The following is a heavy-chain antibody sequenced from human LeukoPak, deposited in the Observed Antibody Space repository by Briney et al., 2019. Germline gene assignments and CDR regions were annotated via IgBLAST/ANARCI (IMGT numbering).Heavy chain of an antibody. D-gene: IGHD3-22*01. CDR2: IYYSGST. V-gene: IGHV4-39*01. CDR3: ARQIYYDSYYGMDV. J-gene: IGHJ6*02. Sequence: KPSETLSLTCTVSGGSISSSSYSWGWIRQPPGKGLEWIGSIYYSGSTYYNPSLKSRVTISVDTSKNQFSLKLSSVTAADTAVYYCARQIYYDSYYGMDVWGQGTTVTVSS. CDR1: GGSISSSSYS.